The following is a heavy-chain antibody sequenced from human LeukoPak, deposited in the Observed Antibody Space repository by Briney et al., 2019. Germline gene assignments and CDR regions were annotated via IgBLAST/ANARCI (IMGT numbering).Heavy chain of an antibody. D-gene: IGHD3-10*01. CDR2: IYDSGST. CDR1: GGSIRSSYYY. CDR3: ARWARGWFDP. V-gene: IGHV4-39*01. Sequence: SETLSLTCTVSGGSIRSSYYYWGWIRQPPGKGLEWIGSIYDSGSTYYNPSLKSRVTISVDTSKNQFSLNLRSVTAADTAVYSCARWARGWFDPWGQGTLVIVSS. J-gene: IGHJ5*02.